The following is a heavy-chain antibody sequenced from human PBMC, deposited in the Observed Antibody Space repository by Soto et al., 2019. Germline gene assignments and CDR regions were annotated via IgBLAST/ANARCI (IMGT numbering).Heavy chain of an antibody. J-gene: IGHJ5*02. Sequence: GGSLRLSCAASGFTFSSYAMSWVRQAPGKGLEWVSAISGSGGSTYYADSVTGRFTISRDNSKNKVYLQIDSLGPEDTAVYYCAKADYDFWSGYYTPHNWFDPWGQGTLVTVSS. D-gene: IGHD3-3*01. CDR2: ISGSGGST. CDR3: AKADYDFWSGYYTPHNWFDP. V-gene: IGHV3-23*01. CDR1: GFTFSSYA.